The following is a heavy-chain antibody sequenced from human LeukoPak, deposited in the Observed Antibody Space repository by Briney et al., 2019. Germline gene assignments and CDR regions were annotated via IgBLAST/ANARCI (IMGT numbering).Heavy chain of an antibody. D-gene: IGHD6-13*01. CDR1: GFTFSDYY. Sequence: GGSLRLSCAASGFTFSDYYMSWIRQAPGRGLEWVSYISSSGNTTYHADSVKGRFTISRDNAKNSLYLQMSSLRAEDTAVYYCARDGGSSWYFDYWGQGNLVTVSS. J-gene: IGHJ4*02. CDR2: ISSSGNTT. CDR3: ARDGGSSWYFDY. V-gene: IGHV3-11*04.